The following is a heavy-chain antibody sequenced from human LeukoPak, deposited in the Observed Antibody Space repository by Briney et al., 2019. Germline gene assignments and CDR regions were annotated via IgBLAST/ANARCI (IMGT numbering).Heavy chain of an antibody. Sequence: GGSLRLSCAASGFTFSSYSMNWVRQAPGKGLEGVSSISSSSSYIYYADSVKGRFTISRDTAKNSLYLQMNSLRAEDTAVYYCATEYDILTGYAYYLDYWGQGTLVTVSS. J-gene: IGHJ4*02. D-gene: IGHD3-9*01. CDR2: ISSSSSYI. CDR3: ATEYDILTGYAYYLDY. V-gene: IGHV3-21*01. CDR1: GFTFSSYS.